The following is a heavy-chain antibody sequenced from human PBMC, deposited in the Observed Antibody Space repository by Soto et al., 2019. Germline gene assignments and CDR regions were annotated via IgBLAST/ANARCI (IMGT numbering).Heavy chain of an antibody. CDR3: ARDGPSRSRYYFDY. J-gene: IGHJ4*02. CDR2: IYGAAST. CDR1: GFTVSSNY. D-gene: IGHD6-13*01. V-gene: IGHV3-66*01. Sequence: EVQLVESGGGLVQPGGSLRLSCAASGFTVSSNYMNWVRQAPGKGLEWVSTIYGAASTYYADSVKGRFTISRDNSKNTLYLQMNSLRAEDTAVYYCARDGPSRSRYYFDYWGQGTLVTVSS.